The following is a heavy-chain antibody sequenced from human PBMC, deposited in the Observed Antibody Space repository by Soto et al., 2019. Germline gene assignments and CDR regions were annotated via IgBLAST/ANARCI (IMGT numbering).Heavy chain of an antibody. Sequence: EVQLLESGGGLVQPGGSLRLSCGASGFTFSNYGMSWVRQAPGKGLEWVSSITASSGATYYPDSVKGRFTISRDSSQNTLYLQMNSLRVDDTAIYFCAKKQWELLHWGRGTLVTVSS. CDR2: ITASSGAT. V-gene: IGHV3-23*01. D-gene: IGHD1-26*01. CDR3: AKKQWELLH. CDR1: GFTFSNYG. J-gene: IGHJ4*02.